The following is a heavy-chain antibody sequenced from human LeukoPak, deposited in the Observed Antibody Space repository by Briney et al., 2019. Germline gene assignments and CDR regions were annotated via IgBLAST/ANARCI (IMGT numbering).Heavy chain of an antibody. J-gene: IGHJ4*02. CDR3: ARAKGLFDH. CDR1: GYTFAIYY. Sequence: ASVKVSCKASGYTFAIYYIHWVRQAPGQGLEWMGIINPSGGSTSYTQKFQGRLTMTRDTSTSTVYMGLSSLRSEDTAVYYCARAKGLFDHWGQGTLVTVSS. CDR2: INPSGGST. V-gene: IGHV1-46*01.